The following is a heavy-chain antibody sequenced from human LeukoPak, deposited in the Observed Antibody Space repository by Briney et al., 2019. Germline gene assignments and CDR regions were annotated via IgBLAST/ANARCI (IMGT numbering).Heavy chain of an antibody. V-gene: IGHV3-23*01. J-gene: IGHJ4*02. CDR3: AKRNTMVRGGPCFDY. D-gene: IGHD3-10*01. Sequence: GGSLRLSCAASGFTFSSYWMHWVRQAPGKGLVWVSSVSANGDPTEYADSVKGRFTISRDNSKNMLYLQMNNLRPEDTATYYCAKRNTMVRGGPCFDYWGQGLMVTVSS. CDR2: VSANGDPT. CDR1: GFTFSSYW.